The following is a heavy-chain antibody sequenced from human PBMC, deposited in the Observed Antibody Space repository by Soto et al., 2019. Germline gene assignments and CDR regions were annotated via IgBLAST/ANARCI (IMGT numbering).Heavy chain of an antibody. D-gene: IGHD6-13*01. Sequence: SQTLSLTCAISGDSVSSNSAAWNWIRQSPSRGLEWLGRTYYRSKWYNDYAVSVKSRITINPDTSKNQFSLQLNSVTPEDTAVYYCAREVAAGTSKAKKEKHFDYWGQGTLVTVSS. J-gene: IGHJ4*02. CDR2: TYYRSKWYN. V-gene: IGHV6-1*01. CDR1: GDSVSSNSAA. CDR3: AREVAAGTSKAKKEKHFDY.